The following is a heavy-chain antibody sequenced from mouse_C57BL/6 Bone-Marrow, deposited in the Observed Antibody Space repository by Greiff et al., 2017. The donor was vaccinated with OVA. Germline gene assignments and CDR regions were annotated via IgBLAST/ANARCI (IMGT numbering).Heavy chain of an antibody. Sequence: VQLQQSGAELVRPGTSVKMSCKASGYTFTNYWIGWAKQRPGHGLEWIGDIYPGGGYTNYNEKFKGKATLTAAKSSSTAYMQFSSLTSEDSAIYYCARGGLLWGVYAMDFWGQGTSVTVSS. D-gene: IGHD2-1*01. V-gene: IGHV1-63*01. CDR3: ARGGLLWGVYAMDF. CDR1: GYTFTNYW. CDR2: IYPGGGYT. J-gene: IGHJ4*01.